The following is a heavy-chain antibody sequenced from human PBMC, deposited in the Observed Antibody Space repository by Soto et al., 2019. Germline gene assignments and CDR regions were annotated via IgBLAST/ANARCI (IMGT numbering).Heavy chain of an antibody. V-gene: IGHV3-49*03. CDR1: GFTFGDYA. D-gene: IGHD4-17*01. Sequence: PGGSLRLSCTASGFTFGDYAMSWFRQAPGKGLKWVGFIRRKAYSGTTEYAASVKGRSTNGRDNSKSIAYLQINSLKTEDTAVYYCTIDPDLIYGGPVYGMDVWGQGTTVTVSS. J-gene: IGHJ6*02. CDR2: IRRKAYSGTT. CDR3: TIDPDLIYGGPVYGMDV.